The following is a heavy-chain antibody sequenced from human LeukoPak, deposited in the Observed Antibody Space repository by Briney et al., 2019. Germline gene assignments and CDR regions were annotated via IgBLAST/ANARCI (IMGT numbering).Heavy chain of an antibody. CDR3: ASIPSRKQLVDY. D-gene: IGHD6-6*01. J-gene: IGHJ4*02. CDR2: ISSTGNTI. Sequence: GGSLRLSCAASGFIFSSFEMSWVRQAPGKGLEWVSYISSTGNTIYYADSVKGRFTISRDNAKTSLYLQMNSLRTEDTAVYYCASIPSRKQLVDYWGQGTLVTVSS. V-gene: IGHV3-48*03. CDR1: GFIFSSFE.